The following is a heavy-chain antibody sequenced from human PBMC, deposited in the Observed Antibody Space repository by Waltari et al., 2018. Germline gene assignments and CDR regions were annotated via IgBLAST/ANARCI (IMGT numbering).Heavy chain of an antibody. CDR2: IYYSGST. Sequence: QVQLQESGPGLVKPSETLSLTCTVSGGSISSYYWSWIRQPPGKGLEWIGYIYYSGSTNYNPSLKSRVTISVDTSKNQFSLKLSSVTAADTAVYYCASNYGGTYYYYYYMDVWGKGTTVTVSS. V-gene: IGHV4-59*01. CDR1: GGSISSYY. D-gene: IGHD4-17*01. J-gene: IGHJ6*03. CDR3: ASNYGGTYYYYYYMDV.